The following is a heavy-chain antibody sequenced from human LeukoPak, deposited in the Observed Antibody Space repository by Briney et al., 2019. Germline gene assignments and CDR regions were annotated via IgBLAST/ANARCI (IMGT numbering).Heavy chain of an antibody. V-gene: IGHV4-30-2*01. CDR2: IYHSGST. CDR3: ARAPPGSSGIAFDI. CDR1: GGSISSGSYS. D-gene: IGHD6-19*01. Sequence: PSQTLSLTCTVSGGSISSGSYSWSWIRQPPGKGLEWIGYIYHSGSTYYNPSLKSRVTISVDRSKNQFSLKLSPVTAADTAVYYCARAPPGSSGIAFDIWGQGTMVTVSS. J-gene: IGHJ3*02.